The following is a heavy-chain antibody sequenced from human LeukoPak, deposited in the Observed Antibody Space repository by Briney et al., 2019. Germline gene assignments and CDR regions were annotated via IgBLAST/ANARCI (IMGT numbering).Heavy chain of an antibody. Sequence: GGSLRLSCKTSGFSFGDYTMSWFRQAPGKGLEWIGFIRNKTYGGTTEYAASVKGRFSISRDDSKSIAHLQMNNLKAEDTAVYYCTGIDYYGPETNHYWGQGTVVTVSS. J-gene: IGHJ4*02. CDR2: IRNKTYGGTT. D-gene: IGHD3-10*01. V-gene: IGHV3-49*03. CDR3: TGIDYYGPETNHY. CDR1: GFSFGDYT.